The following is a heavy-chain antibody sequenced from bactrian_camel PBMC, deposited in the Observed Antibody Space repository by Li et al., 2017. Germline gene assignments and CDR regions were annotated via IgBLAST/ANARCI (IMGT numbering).Heavy chain of an antibody. D-gene: IGHD2*01. Sequence: VQLVESGGGSVQTGGSLRLSCVVSGHSRGSNCVGWYRLPPGRAPAEREGIAAIRRSGGETWYAGSVKGRFTISQDSARNTFYLQMNNLQPDDTATYYCAEGRGSRGEHYYSLNYWGQGTQVTVS. CDR1: GHSRGSNC. J-gene: IGHJ4*01. CDR3: AEGRGSRGEHYYSLNY. CDR2: IRRSGGET. V-gene: IGHV3S54*01.